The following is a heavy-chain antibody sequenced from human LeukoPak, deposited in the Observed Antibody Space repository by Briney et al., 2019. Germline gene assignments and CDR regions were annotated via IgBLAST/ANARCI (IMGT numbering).Heavy chain of an antibody. V-gene: IGHV4-34*01. Sequence: SETLSLTCAVYGGSFSGYYWSWIRQPPGKGLEWIGEINHSGSTNYNPSLKSRVTISVDTSKNQFSLKLSSVTAADTAVYYCARHRDGCSSTSCHYYYYYYMDVWGKGTTVTISS. CDR3: ARHRDGCSSTSCHYYYYYYMDV. CDR1: GGSFSGYY. D-gene: IGHD2-2*01. CDR2: INHSGST. J-gene: IGHJ6*03.